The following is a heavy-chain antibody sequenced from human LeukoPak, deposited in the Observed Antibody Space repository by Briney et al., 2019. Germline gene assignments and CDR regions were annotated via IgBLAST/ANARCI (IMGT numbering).Heavy chain of an antibody. D-gene: IGHD3-9*01. CDR2: ISSSGSTI. CDR3: ARDFSGFIDY. V-gene: IGHV3-48*03. Sequence: PGGSLRLSCAASGFIFSNYEMNWLRQAPGKGLEWVSYISSSGSTINYADSVKGRFTISRDNAKSSLYLQMNSLRAEGTAVYYCARDFSGFIDYWGQGALVTVSS. CDR1: GFIFSNYE. J-gene: IGHJ4*02.